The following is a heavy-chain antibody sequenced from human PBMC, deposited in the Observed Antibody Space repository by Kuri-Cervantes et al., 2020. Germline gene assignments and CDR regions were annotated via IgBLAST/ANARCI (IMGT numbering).Heavy chain of an antibody. CDR3: ARDPPGGWTDY. J-gene: IGHJ4*02. D-gene: IGHD6-19*01. V-gene: IGHV3-48*01. CDR1: GFTFSSYS. Sequence: GGSLRLSCAASGFTFSSYSMNWVRQAPGKGLEWVSYISSSSSTIYYADSVKGRFTISRDNAKNSLYLQMNSLRAEGTAVYYCARDPPGGWTDYWGQGTLVTVSS. CDR2: ISSSSSTI.